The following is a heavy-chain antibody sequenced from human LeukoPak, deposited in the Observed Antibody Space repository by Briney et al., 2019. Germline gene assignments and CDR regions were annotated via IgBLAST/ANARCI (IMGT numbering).Heavy chain of an antibody. J-gene: IGHJ4*02. D-gene: IGHD4-17*01. CDR2: ISAYNGNT. CDR3: ARDISGYGDYDFDY. Sequence: GASVKVSCKASGYTFTIYGVSWVRQAPGQGLEWMGWISAYNGNTNYAQKLQDRVTMTTDTSTSIAYMELRSLRSDDTAVYYCARDISGYGDYDFDYWGQGKLVTVSS. CDR1: GYTFTIYG. V-gene: IGHV1-18*01.